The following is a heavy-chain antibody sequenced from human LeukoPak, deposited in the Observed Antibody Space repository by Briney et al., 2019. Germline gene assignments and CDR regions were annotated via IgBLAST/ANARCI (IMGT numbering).Heavy chain of an antibody. CDR3: AKTKFGEPWAFDI. D-gene: IGHD3-16*01. Sequence: PSETLSLTCAVYGGSFSGYYWSWIRQPPGKGLEWIGEINHSGSTNYNPSLKSRVTISVDTSKNQFSLKLSSVTAADTAVYYCAKTKFGEPWAFDIWGQGTMVTVSS. CDR1: GGSFSGYY. V-gene: IGHV4-34*01. CDR2: INHSGST. J-gene: IGHJ3*02.